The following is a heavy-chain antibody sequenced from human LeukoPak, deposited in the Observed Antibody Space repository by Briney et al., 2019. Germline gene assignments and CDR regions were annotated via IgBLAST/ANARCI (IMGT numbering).Heavy chain of an antibody. Sequence: SETLSLTCTVSGGSISSSSYYWGWIRQPPGKGLERIGRIYYSGSTYYNPALKSRVTISVDTSKNQFSLKLSSVTAADTAVYYCARQLPVAYPPSWFDIWGQGTMVTVSS. CDR2: IYYSGST. J-gene: IGHJ3*02. CDR3: ARQLPVAYPPSWFDI. CDR1: GGSISSSSYY. D-gene: IGHD2-15*01. V-gene: IGHV4-39*01.